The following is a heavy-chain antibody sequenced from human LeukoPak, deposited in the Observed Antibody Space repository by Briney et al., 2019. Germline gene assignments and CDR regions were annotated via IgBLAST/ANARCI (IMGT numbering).Heavy chain of an antibody. CDR2: INHSGST. J-gene: IGHJ4*02. CDR1: GGSFSGYY. D-gene: IGHD1-26*01. Sequence: SETLSLTCAVYGGSFSGYYWSWIRQPPGKGLEWIGEINHSGSTNYNPSLKSRVTISVDTSKNQFSLKLSSVTAADTAVYYCARTQSQSGSYRYYFGYWGQRTLVTVSS. V-gene: IGHV4-34*01. CDR3: ARTQSQSGSYRYYFGY.